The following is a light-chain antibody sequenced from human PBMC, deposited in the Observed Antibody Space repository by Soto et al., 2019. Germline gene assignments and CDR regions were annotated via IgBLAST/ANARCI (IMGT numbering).Light chain of an antibody. CDR1: QSVSSN. V-gene: IGKV3-15*01. CDR3: QQYGSSSWT. CDR2: RAS. J-gene: IGKJ1*01. Sequence: DILMTQSPATLSLSPGGRATLSCGASQSVSSNLAWYQQKPGQAPRLLIQRASTRATGIPARFSGSGSGTEFTLTISRLEPEDFAVYYCQQYGSSSWTFGQGTKVDIK.